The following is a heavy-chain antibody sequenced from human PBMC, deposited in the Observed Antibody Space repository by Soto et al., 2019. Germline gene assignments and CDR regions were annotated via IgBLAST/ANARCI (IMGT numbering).Heavy chain of an antibody. Sequence: EVQLVESGGGLVKPGGSLRLSCAASGFTFNTAWMNWVRQAPGEGLEWVGRIKTSADGGATDYAAPVQGRFTISRDDSKNALYLHMNSLKTEDTAVYYCTTGSVEGVWGQGITVTVSS. V-gene: IGHV3-15*07. CDR2: IKTSADGGAT. CDR1: GFTFNTAW. CDR3: TTGSVEGV. J-gene: IGHJ6*02. D-gene: IGHD2-15*01.